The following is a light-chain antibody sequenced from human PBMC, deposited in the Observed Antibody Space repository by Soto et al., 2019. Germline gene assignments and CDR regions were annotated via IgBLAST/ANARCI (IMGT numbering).Light chain of an antibody. CDR1: SSDVGGYNY. V-gene: IGLV2-14*01. CDR2: DVS. J-gene: IGLJ1*01. Sequence: HSALTRPASVTGFPGESSTISCPGSSSDVGGYNYVPWYQQHPGKAPKLMIYDVSNRPSGVSNRFSGSKSGNTASLTITGLQAEDEANYYCSSYTSSSTLYVFGTGTKVTVL. CDR3: SSYTSSSTLYV.